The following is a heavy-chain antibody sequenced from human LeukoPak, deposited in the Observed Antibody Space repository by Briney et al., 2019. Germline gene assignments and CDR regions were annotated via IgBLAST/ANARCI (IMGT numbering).Heavy chain of an antibody. D-gene: IGHD3-22*01. J-gene: IGHJ4*02. CDR2: IYYSGRT. CDR3: ARLYSETRPPDY. Sequence: SETLSLTCSVSGDSIISSSYYWGWIRQPPGKGLEWIGSIYYSGRTYYNPSLKSRVTISIDTSRSQFSLKLSSVTAADTAVYYCARLYSETRPPDYWGQGTLVTVSS. V-gene: IGHV4-39*01. CDR1: GDSIISSSYY.